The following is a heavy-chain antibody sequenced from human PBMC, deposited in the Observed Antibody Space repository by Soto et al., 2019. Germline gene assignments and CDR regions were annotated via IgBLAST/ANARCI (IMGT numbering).Heavy chain of an antibody. V-gene: IGHV4-39*01. CDR2: VAYTGTT. J-gene: IGHJ4*02. CDR3: ARHRACNTACDFDY. D-gene: IGHD2-15*01. Sequence: SETLSLTCFVSGDSIDSHDPHWSWIRQSPGKGLEWIGTVAYTGTTYYPPPLRGRVTVSADTSKNSFSLKLTSVTAADTAVYYCARHRACNTACDFDYWGQGTLVTVSS. CDR1: GDSIDSHDPH.